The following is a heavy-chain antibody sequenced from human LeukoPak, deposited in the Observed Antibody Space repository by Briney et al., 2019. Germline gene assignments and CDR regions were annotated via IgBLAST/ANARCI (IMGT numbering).Heavy chain of an antibody. CDR1: GFTFSNYE. D-gene: IGHD5-18*01. CDR2: ISSSGDTI. J-gene: IGHJ4*02. CDR3: ARGRRGYSEEY. V-gene: IGHV3-48*03. Sequence: PGGSLRLFCAASGFTFSNYEMNWVRQAPGKGLEWVSYISSSGDTIYDADSVKGRFTISRDNAKNSLYLQMSSLRVEDTAVYYCARGRRGYSEEYWGQGTLVTVSS.